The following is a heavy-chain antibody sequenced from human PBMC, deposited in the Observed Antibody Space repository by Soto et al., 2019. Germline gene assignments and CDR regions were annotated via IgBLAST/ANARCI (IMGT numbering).Heavy chain of an antibody. D-gene: IGHD3-10*01. CDR2: ISENGGIT. J-gene: IGHJ1*01. V-gene: IGHV3-74*01. CDR1: GFTFSTYW. CDR3: AREYYSSGTH. Sequence: EVQLVESGGCLVQPGGSLRLSCAASGFTFSTYWMQWVRQVPGEGLVWVSSISENGGITTYADSVKGRFTISRDNAKNTLYLQMNGLRDDDTAIYYCAREYYSSGTHWGQGTLVTVST.